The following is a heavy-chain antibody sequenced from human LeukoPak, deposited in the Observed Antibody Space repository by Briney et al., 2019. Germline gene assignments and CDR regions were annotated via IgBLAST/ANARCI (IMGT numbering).Heavy chain of an antibody. Sequence: GGPLRLSGAASGFTFSGSAIHWVRQSSGKGLDWVGQIDKKDKGYATATAYAASVKGRFTISRDDSINTAYLQMKSLKTEDTALYYCTRDSGTYNWFDPWGQGTLVTVSS. CDR2: IDKKDKGYATAT. CDR3: TRDSGTYNWFDP. V-gene: IGHV3-73*01. J-gene: IGHJ5*02. CDR1: GFTFSGSA. D-gene: IGHD1-26*01.